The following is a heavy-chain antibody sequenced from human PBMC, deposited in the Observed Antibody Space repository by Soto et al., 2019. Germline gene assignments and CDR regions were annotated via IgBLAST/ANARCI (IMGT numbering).Heavy chain of an antibody. D-gene: IGHD6-6*01. Sequence: PSETLSLTCTVSGGSISSGGYYWSWIRQHPGKGLEWIGYIYYSGSTYYNPSLKSRVTISVDTSKNQFSMKLSSVTAADTAVYYCARGQWQAQQLVHDFDYWGQGTLVTVSS. CDR1: GGSISSGGYY. J-gene: IGHJ4*02. CDR2: IYYSGST. V-gene: IGHV4-31*03. CDR3: ARGQWQAQQLVHDFDY.